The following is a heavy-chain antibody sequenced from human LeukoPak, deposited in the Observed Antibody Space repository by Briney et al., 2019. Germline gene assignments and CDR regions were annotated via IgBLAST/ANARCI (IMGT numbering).Heavy chain of an antibody. Sequence: SETLSLTCTVSGGSISSGDYYWSWIRQPPGKGLEWIGSIYYSGSTYYNPSLKSRVTISVDTSKNQFSLKLSSVTAADTAVYYCARFERGYSGSEGIDYWGQGTLVTVSS. D-gene: IGHD5-12*01. V-gene: IGHV4-30-4*01. J-gene: IGHJ4*02. CDR2: IYYSGST. CDR1: GGSISSGDYY. CDR3: ARFERGYSGSEGIDY.